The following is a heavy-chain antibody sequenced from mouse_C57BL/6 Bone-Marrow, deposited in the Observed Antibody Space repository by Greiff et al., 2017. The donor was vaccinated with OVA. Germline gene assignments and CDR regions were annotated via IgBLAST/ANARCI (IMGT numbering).Heavy chain of an antibody. CDR3: ARFYDGYYVFAY. V-gene: IGHV1-22*01. D-gene: IGHD2-3*01. CDR1: GYTFTDYY. Sequence: VQLQQSGPELVKPGASVKMSCKASGYTFTDYYMHWVKQSPGKSLEWIGYINPNNGGTSYNQKFQGKATLTVNKSSSTAYMELRSLTSEDSAVYYCARFYDGYYVFAYWGQGTLVTVSA. CDR2: INPNNGGT. J-gene: IGHJ3*01.